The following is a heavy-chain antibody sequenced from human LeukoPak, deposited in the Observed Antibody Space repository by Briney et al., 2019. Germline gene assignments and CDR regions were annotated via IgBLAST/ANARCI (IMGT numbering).Heavy chain of an antibody. D-gene: IGHD3-10*01. Sequence: KTSETLSLTCAVYGGPFSGYFWNWIRQTPGKGLEWIGEINDRGTTNYNPSLKGRITISVDTSKKHFFLQLTSVTAADTAVYYCARGGYGSESFYNVTSYYWGQGTQITVSS. V-gene: IGHV4-34*01. J-gene: IGHJ4*02. CDR3: ARGGYGSESFYNVTSYY. CDR2: INDRGTT. CDR1: GGPFSGYF.